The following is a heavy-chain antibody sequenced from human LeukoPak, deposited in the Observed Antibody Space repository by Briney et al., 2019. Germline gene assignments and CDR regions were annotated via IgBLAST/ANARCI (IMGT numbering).Heavy chain of an antibody. CDR2: INPNSGGT. Sequence: ASVKVSCKASGYTFTSYDINWVRQATGQGLEWMGWINPNSGGTNYAQKFQGRVTMTRDTSISTAYMELSRLRSDDTAVYYCARAHRFWSGYYLHWGQGTLVTVSS. CDR1: GYTFTSYD. D-gene: IGHD3-3*01. CDR3: ARAHRFWSGYYLH. J-gene: IGHJ4*02. V-gene: IGHV1-2*02.